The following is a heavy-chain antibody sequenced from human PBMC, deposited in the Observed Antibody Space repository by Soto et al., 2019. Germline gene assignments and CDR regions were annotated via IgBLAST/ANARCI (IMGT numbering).Heavy chain of an antibody. J-gene: IGHJ4*02. Sequence: EVQLVQSGAEVKKPGESLKISCKGSGYSFSNYWIVWVRQMPGKGLEWMGIIYPGNSDTIYSPSFQGQVTISADKSINTAYLQWSDLKASHTAIYYCATSRRPGRHCSSSGCYESFDFWGQGTLVTVSS. CDR3: ATSRRPGRHCSSSGCYESFDF. V-gene: IGHV5-51*03. CDR1: GYSFSNYW. CDR2: IYPGNSDT. D-gene: IGHD2-2*01.